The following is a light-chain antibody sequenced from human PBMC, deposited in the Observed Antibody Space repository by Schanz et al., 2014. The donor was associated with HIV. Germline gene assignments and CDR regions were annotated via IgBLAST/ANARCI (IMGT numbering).Light chain of an antibody. Sequence: AIQVTQSPSSLSASVGDRVTITCRASQGISSYLAWYQQKPGKAPQLLIYAASILQSGVPSRFSGSGSGTDFTLTISCLQSEDFATYYCQQCHTSPLTFGGGTKVEIK. CDR3: QQCHTSPLT. CDR1: QGISSY. V-gene: IGKV1-13*02. CDR2: AAS. J-gene: IGKJ4*01.